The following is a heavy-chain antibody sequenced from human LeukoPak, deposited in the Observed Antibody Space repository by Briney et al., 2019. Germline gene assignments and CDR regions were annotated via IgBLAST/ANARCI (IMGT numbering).Heavy chain of an antibody. CDR1: GGSFSGYY. CDR3: ARGPVYLYSSGWYEAFDI. D-gene: IGHD6-19*01. V-gene: IGHV4-34*01. J-gene: IGHJ3*02. CDR2: INHSGSN. Sequence: PSETLSLTCAVYGGSFSGYYWSWLRQPPGKGLEGIGEINHSGSNNYNPSIKSRVTISVDTSKNQFSLKLSSVTAADTAVYYWARGPVYLYSSGWYEAFDICGQGTMVTVSS.